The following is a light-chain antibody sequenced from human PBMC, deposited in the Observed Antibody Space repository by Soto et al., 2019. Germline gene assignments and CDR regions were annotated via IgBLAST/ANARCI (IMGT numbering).Light chain of an antibody. CDR3: QQRSNRQTWT. CDR2: DAS. V-gene: IGKV3-11*01. CDR1: QSVSSY. J-gene: IGKJ1*01. Sequence: EIVLTQSPATLSLSPGERATLSCRASQSVSSYLAWYQQKPGQAPRLLIYDASNRATGIPARFSGSGSGTDFTLTISSLEPEDFAVYYCQQRSNRQTWTFGQGTKVEIK.